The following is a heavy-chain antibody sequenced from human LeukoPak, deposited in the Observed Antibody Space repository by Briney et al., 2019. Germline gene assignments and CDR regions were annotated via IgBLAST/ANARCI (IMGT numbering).Heavy chain of an antibody. V-gene: IGHV3-23*01. CDR1: GFTFSSSW. D-gene: IGHD6-13*01. Sequence: GGSLRLSCVASGFTFSSSWMSWVRQAPGKGLEWVSAISGSGGSTYYADSVKGRFTISRDNSKNTLYLQMNSLRAEDTAVYYCANVFPYSHDPVDYWGQGTLVTVSS. CDR2: ISGSGGST. J-gene: IGHJ4*02. CDR3: ANVFPYSHDPVDY.